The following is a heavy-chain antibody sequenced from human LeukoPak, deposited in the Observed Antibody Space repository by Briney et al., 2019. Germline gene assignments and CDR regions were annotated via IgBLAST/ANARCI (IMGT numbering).Heavy chain of an antibody. J-gene: IGHJ4*02. Sequence: ASVKVSCKASGYTFTSYGISWVRQAPGQGLEWMGWISAYNGNTNYAQKLQGRVTMTTDTSTSTAYMELRSLRSDDTAVYYCARADYYDSSGYFFDYWGQGTLVAVSS. V-gene: IGHV1-18*01. CDR2: ISAYNGNT. CDR3: ARADYYDSSGYFFDY. D-gene: IGHD3-22*01. CDR1: GYTFTSYG.